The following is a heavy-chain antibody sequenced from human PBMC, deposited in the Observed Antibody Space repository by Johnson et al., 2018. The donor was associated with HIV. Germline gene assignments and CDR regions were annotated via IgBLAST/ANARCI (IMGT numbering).Heavy chain of an antibody. CDR2: ISYDGSNK. CDR1: GFTFDDYA. CDR3: ARDPDWSAFDI. J-gene: IGHJ3*02. D-gene: IGHD3-9*01. Sequence: QVQLVESGGGVVRPGGSLRLSCTIYGFTFDDYAMSWVRRVPGKGLEWVAVISYDGSNKYYADSVKGRFTISRDNSKNTLYLQMNSLRAEDTAVYYCARDPDWSAFDIWGQGTMVTVSS. V-gene: IGHV3-30*04.